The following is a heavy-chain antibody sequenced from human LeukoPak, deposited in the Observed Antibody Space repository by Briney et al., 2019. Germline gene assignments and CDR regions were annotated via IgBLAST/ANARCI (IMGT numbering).Heavy chain of an antibody. CDR2: IYSSDNT. CDR1: GFTVSGNY. CDR3: AGRRVLDASFDY. D-gene: IGHD3-16*01. Sequence: GGSLRLSCAASGFTVSGNYMSWVRQAPGKGLEWVSVIYSSDNTYYIDSVKGRFTISRDNSKNTLYLQMNSLRAEDTAVYYCAGRRVLDASFDYWGQGTLVTVSS. J-gene: IGHJ4*02. V-gene: IGHV3-66*02.